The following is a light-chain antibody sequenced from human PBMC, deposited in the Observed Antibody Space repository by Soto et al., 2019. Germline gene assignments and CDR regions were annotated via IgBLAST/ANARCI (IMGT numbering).Light chain of an antibody. V-gene: IGKV1-5*01. CDR1: QNMRSR. J-gene: IGKJ1*01. CDR3: PPYLSYWP. CDR2: DAS. Sequence: DFKGTQSQRALAASGGNGDTSSCRERQNMRSRLAWFQQKPGKAPKLLIYDASSLESGVPQRFSGSGSGTEFTLTLSSQQTDAFSPCYCPPYLSYWPFGHGTRVDIK.